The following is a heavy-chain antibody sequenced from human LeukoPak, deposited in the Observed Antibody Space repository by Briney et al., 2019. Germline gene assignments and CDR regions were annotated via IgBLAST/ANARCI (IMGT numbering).Heavy chain of an antibody. CDR2: ISGYNGKT. CDR3: ARGTTNDFWSGYGSYYYYMDV. V-gene: IGHV1-18*01. CDR1: GYTFNTYG. J-gene: IGHJ6*03. D-gene: IGHD3-3*01. Sequence: ASVKVSCKASGYTFNTYGITWVRQAPGQGLEWMGWISGYNGKTKYAQKLQDRVTMTTDTSTTTAYMELRSLRSDDTAVYYCARGTTNDFWSGYGSYYYYMDVWGKGTTVTVSS.